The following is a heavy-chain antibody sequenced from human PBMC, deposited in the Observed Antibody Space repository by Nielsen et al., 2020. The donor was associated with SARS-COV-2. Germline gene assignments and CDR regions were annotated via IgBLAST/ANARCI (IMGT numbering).Heavy chain of an antibody. Sequence: LSLTCAASGFTVSSNYMSWVRQAPGKGLEWVSAISGSGGSTYYADSVKGRFTISRDNSKNALYLQMNSLRAEDTAVYYCAKWGRCRGGSCFDHWGQGTLVTVSS. J-gene: IGHJ5*02. V-gene: IGHV3-23*01. D-gene: IGHD2-15*01. CDR2: ISGSGGST. CDR3: AKWGRCRGGSCFDH. CDR1: GFTVSSNY.